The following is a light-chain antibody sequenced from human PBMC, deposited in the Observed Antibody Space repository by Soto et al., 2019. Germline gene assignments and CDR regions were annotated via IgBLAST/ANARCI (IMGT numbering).Light chain of an antibody. CDR1: QSVSSN. V-gene: IGKV3-15*01. J-gene: IGKJ4*01. CDR3: QQYNNWPLT. CDR2: GAS. Sequence: EIVMTQSPATLSVSPGERATLSCRASQSVSSNLAWYQQKPGQAPRLLIYGASTRATGIPARFSGTGSGTEFTLTISSLQSEDFAVYDCQQYNNWPLTFGEGTKVDIK.